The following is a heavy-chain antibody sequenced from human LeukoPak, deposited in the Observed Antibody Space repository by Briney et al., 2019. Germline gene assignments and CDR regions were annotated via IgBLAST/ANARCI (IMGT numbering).Heavy chain of an antibody. J-gene: IGHJ4*02. CDR1: GYTFTCYD. V-gene: IGHV1-8*01. CDR3: GRTSPGFDY. D-gene: IGHD1-14*01. CDR2: MNPNSGNT. Sequence: ASVKVSCKSSGYTFTCYDFNWVRQAPGQGLEWMGWMNPNSGNTNYAQKFQGRVTMTRNTSISTAYMELSSLRAEDTAVYYCGRTSPGFDYWGQGTLVTVSS.